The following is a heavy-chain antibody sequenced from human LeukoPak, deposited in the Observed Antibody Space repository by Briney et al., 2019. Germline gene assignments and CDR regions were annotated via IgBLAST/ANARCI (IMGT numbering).Heavy chain of an antibody. J-gene: IGHJ5*02. CDR3: ARVRSIAAAGSWFYP. V-gene: IGHV1-2*02. CDR2: INPNSGGT. Sequence: ASVKVSCKASGYTFTGHYMHWVRQAPGQGLEWMGWINPNSGGTNYAQKFQGRVTMTMDTSISTAYMELSRLRSDDTAVYYCARVRSIAAAGSWFYPWGQGTLVTVSS. CDR1: GYTFTGHY. D-gene: IGHD6-13*01.